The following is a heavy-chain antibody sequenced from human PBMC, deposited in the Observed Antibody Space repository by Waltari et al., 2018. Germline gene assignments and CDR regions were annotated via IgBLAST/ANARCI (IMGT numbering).Heavy chain of an antibody. CDR1: GYTFTGYY. D-gene: IGHD2-2*01. CDR3: SRGDCTSATCYAGKDY. V-gene: IGHV1-2*02. J-gene: IGHJ4*02. CDR2: INTDSGDT. Sequence: QVQLVQSGAEVKKPGASVTVSCESSGYTFTGYYLNWVRQAPGQGLEWMGWINTDSGDTNFAQKFQGRVTMTRDTSINTAYMELKRLRSDDTAVYYCSRGDCTSATCYAGKDYWGQGTLVTVSS.